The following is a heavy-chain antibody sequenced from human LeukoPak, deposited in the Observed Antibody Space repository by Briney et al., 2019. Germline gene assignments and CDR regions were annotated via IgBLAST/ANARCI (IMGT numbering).Heavy chain of an antibody. CDR3: AKPHPNYCSGGSCYSPLDY. D-gene: IGHD2-15*01. J-gene: IGHJ4*02. V-gene: IGHV3-23*01. CDR2: TDGTGGDS. CDR1: GFTFSDFA. Sequence: PGGSLRLSCVASGFTFSDFAMSWVRQTPGKRLEWVASTDGTGGDSYYADAVKGRFTISRDDSRDTLYLQVNSLRAEDTAVYYCAKPHPNYCSGGSCYSPLDYWGQGTLVTVSS.